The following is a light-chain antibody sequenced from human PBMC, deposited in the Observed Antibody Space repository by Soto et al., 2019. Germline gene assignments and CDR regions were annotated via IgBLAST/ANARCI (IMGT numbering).Light chain of an antibody. CDR2: AAS. V-gene: IGKV1-8*01. J-gene: IGKJ4*01. CDR3: QKYNGVPLT. CDR1: QGISSY. Sequence: AIRMTQSPSSLSASTGDRVTITCRASQGISSYLAWYQQKPGKAPKLLIYAASTLQSGVPSRFSGSGSGTDFTLTSSCLPSEDVATSSCQKYNGVPLTVCGGTKVEIK.